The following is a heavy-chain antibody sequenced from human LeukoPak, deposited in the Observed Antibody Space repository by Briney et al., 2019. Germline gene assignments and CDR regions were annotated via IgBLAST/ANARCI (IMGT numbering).Heavy chain of an antibody. CDR3: ARGYGSVDY. CDR1: GYKFINYG. V-gene: IGHV1-18*01. D-gene: IGHD3-10*01. CDR2: ISGYNGNT. J-gene: IGHJ4*02. Sequence: GASVKVSCKASGYKFINYGISWVRQAPGQGLEWMGWISGYNGNTDYAEKFQGRVTMTRNTSISTAYMELSSLRSEDTAVYYCARGYGSVDYWGQGTLVTVSS.